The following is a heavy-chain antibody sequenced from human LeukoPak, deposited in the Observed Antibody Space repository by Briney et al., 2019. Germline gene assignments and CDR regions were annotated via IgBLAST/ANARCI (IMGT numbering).Heavy chain of an antibody. CDR1: GGSISSYY. D-gene: IGHD4-23*01. CDR3: AGRGYGGNSGGRYFDY. CDR2: IYYSGST. V-gene: IGHV4-59*08. Sequence: SETLSLTCTVSGGSISSYYWSWIRQPPGKGLEWIGYIYYSGSTNYNPSLKSRVTISVDTSKNQFSLKLSSVTAADTAVYYCAGRGYGGNSGGRYFDYWGQGTLVTVSS. J-gene: IGHJ4*02.